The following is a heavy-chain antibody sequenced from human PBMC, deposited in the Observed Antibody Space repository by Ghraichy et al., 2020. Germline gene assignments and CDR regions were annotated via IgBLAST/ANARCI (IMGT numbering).Heavy chain of an antibody. V-gene: IGHV3-53*04. CDR2: IYSGGST. Sequence: GGSLRLSCAASGFTVSSNYMSWVRQAPGKGLEWVSVIYSGGSTYYADSVKGRFTISRHNSKNTLYLQMNSLRAEDTAVYYCARVGATKERDQDYWGQGTLVTVSS. J-gene: IGHJ4*02. D-gene: IGHD1-26*01. CDR1: GFTVSSNY. CDR3: ARVGATKERDQDY.